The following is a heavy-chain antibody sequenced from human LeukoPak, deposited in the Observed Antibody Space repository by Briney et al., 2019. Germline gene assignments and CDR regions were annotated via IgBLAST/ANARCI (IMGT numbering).Heavy chain of an antibody. CDR2: ISYDGSNK. D-gene: IGHD1-26*01. CDR3: AKHNSGNFIYFDS. V-gene: IGHV3-30*04. Sequence: GGSLRLSCAASGFTFSSYAMHWVRQAPGKGLEWVAVISYDGSNKYYADSVKGRFTISRDNSKNALYLQMNSLGAEDTAVYYCAKHNSGNFIYFDSWGQGALVTVSS. CDR1: GFTFSSYA. J-gene: IGHJ4*02.